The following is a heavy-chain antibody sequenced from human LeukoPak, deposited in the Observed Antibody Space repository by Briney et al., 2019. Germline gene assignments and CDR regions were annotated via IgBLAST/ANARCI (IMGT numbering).Heavy chain of an antibody. CDR1: SVSFSGGY. CDR2: ISDNEGI. CDR3: ARGLDRRQTGY. V-gene: IGHV4-34*01. J-gene: IGHJ4*02. D-gene: IGHD2-2*03. Sequence: PSETLSLTCSVYSVSFSGGYWSWIRQPPGKGLDWIGEISDNEGIKYSPALKRRVTISVDTSKHQYSLKLTSVTAADTAVYYCARGLDRRQTGYWGKGSLVTVSS.